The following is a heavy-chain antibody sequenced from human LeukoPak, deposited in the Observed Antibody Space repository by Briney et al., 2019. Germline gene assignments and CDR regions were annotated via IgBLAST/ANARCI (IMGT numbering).Heavy chain of an antibody. D-gene: IGHD3-9*01. V-gene: IGHV4-59*01. CDR1: GGSLSNDY. CDR3: AREGERYFDWSSEGLDY. Sequence: SETLSLTCIVSGGSLSNDYWSWIRQPPGKGLEWIGYISDSGSSQYNPSLKSRLTISVDTSKNQFSLRLSSATAADTAVYYCAREGERYFDWSSEGLDYWGQGTLVTVSS. CDR2: ISDSGSS. J-gene: IGHJ4*02.